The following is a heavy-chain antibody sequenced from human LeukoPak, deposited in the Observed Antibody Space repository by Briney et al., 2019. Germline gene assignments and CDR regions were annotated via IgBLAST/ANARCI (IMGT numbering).Heavy chain of an antibody. CDR3: ARGVGYCSSTSCHHYYGMDV. CDR1: GGSISSGSYY. J-gene: IGHJ6*02. D-gene: IGHD2-2*03. CDR2: IYTSGST. Sequence: SQTLSLTCTVSGGSISSGSYYWSWIRQPAGKGLEWIGRIYTSGSTNYNPSLKSRVTISVDTSKNQFSLKLSSVTAADTAVYYCARGVGYCSSTSCHHYYGMDVWGQGTTVTVSS. V-gene: IGHV4-61*02.